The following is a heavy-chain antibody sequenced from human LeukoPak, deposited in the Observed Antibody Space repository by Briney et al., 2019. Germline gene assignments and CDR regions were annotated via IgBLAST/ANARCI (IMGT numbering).Heavy chain of an antibody. Sequence: GGSLRLSCTASGFSFSAYAMMWVRQAPGKGPEWVSAIRGSGVNTYYADSVKGRFTISRDNSKYTLFLQMNSLRAEDTAVYYCARLFGWGQGTLVTVSS. D-gene: IGHD2/OR15-2a*01. J-gene: IGHJ4*02. CDR2: IRGSGVNT. CDR3: ARLFG. CDR1: GFSFSAYA. V-gene: IGHV3-23*01.